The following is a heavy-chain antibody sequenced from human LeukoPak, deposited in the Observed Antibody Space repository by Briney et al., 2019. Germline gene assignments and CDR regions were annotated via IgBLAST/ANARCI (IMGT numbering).Heavy chain of an antibody. D-gene: IGHD1-20*01. J-gene: IGHJ3*02. CDR2: IYYSGST. V-gene: IGHV4-59*01. Sequence: SETLSLTCTVSGGSISSYYWSWIRQPPGKGLEWIGYIYYSGSTNYNPSLKSRVTISVDTSKNQFSLKLSSVTAADTAVYYCARDQYNFDAFDIWGQGTMVTVSS. CDR3: ARDQYNFDAFDI. CDR1: GGSISSYY.